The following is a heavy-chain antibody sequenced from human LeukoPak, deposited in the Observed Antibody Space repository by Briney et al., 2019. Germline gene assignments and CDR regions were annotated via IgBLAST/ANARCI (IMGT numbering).Heavy chain of an antibody. J-gene: IGHJ4*02. Sequence: SETLSLTCAVYGGSSSGYFWSWIRHPPGRGLEWIWEINHGGITNYTPSLKTRVTISVDTSKNQFSLRLTSVSAADTAVYYCARGRVPVSGEYQLQPPLWWGQGTLVTVSS. CDR3: ARGRVPVSGEYQLQPPLW. CDR2: INHGGIT. V-gene: IGHV4-34*01. CDR1: GGSSSGYF. D-gene: IGHD2-2*01.